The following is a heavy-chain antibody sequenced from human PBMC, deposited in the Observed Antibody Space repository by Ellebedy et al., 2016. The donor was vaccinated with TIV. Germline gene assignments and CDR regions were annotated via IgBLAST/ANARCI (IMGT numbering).Heavy chain of an antibody. D-gene: IGHD2-2*01. J-gene: IGHJ6*02. Sequence: GESLKISXAASGFTFSSYWMSWVRQAPGKGLEWVANIKQDGSEKYYVDSVKGRFTISRDNAKNSLYLQMNSLRAEDTAVYYCASPYCSSTSCYGDYYYYGMDVWGQGTTVTVSS. CDR3: ASPYCSSTSCYGDYYYYGMDV. CDR1: GFTFSSYW. CDR2: IKQDGSEK. V-gene: IGHV3-7*01.